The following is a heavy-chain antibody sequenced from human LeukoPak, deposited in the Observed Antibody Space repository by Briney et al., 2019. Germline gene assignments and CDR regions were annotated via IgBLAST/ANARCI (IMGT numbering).Heavy chain of an antibody. J-gene: IGHJ4*02. Sequence: GESLKISCKGSGYSFTSYWIGWVRQMPGKGLEWMGIIYPGGSDTRYSPSFQGQVTISADKSISTAYLQWSSLKASDTAMYYCARKPAWLQEDAGFDYWGQGTLVTVSS. D-gene: IGHD5-12*01. V-gene: IGHV5-51*01. CDR1: GYSFTSYW. CDR3: ARKPAWLQEDAGFDY. CDR2: IYPGGSDT.